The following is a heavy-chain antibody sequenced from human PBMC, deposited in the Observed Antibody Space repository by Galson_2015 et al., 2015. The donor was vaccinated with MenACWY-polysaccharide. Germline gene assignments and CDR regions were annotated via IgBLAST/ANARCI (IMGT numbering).Heavy chain of an antibody. CDR1: GFTFSSYS. J-gene: IGHJ3*02. Sequence: SLRLSCAASGFTFSSYSMNWVRQAPGKGLEWVSYISSSSSTIYYADSVKGRFTISRDNAKNSLYLQMNSLRAEDTAVYYCARTAPGRGGAFDIWGQGTMVTVSS. CDR3: ARTAPGRGGAFDI. V-gene: IGHV3-48*01. D-gene: IGHD1-26*01. CDR2: ISSSSSTI.